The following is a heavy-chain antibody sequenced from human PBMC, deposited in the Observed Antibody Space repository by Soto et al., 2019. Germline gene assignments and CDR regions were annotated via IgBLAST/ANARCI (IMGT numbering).Heavy chain of an antibody. CDR2: INPSGTT. CDR3: AREELVAASTEYNGMDV. CDR1: GYTFTSYY. Sequence: ASVKVSCQASGYTFTSYYMNWVRQSPGHGLEWVGIINPSGTTTYAQKVQGRVTMTRDASTTTVYMELSGLRSEDTAAYYCAREELVAASTEYNGMDVWGQGTTVTFSS. D-gene: IGHD2-15*01. J-gene: IGHJ6*02. V-gene: IGHV1-46*01.